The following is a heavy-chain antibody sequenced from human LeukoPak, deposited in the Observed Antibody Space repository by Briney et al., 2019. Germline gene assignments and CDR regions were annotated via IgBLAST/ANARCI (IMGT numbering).Heavy chain of an antibody. CDR1: GYTFTGYY. CDR3: ARGYYDFWSGYQEGEFDH. Sequence: ASVKVSCKASGYTFTGYYMHWVRQAPGQGLEWMGRINPNSGGTNYAQKFQGRVTMTRDTSISTAYMELSRLRSDDTAVYYCARGYYDFWSGYQEGEFDHWGQGTLVTVSS. V-gene: IGHV1-2*06. CDR2: INPNSGGT. D-gene: IGHD3-3*01. J-gene: IGHJ4*02.